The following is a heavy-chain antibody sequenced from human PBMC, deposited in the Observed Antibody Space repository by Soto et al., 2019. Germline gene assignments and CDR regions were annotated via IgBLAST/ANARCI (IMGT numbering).Heavy chain of an antibody. Sequence: ASVKVSCKASGYTFTGHYIHWVRQAPEQGPEWMGEIGPETGATRDAQKFQGRVTMTRDMSITTVYMELNNLSPDDTAVYYCGRCRSAQMVVFYWGQRNPVTLCS. CDR2: IGPETGAT. CDR1: GYTFTGHY. V-gene: IGHV1-2*02. D-gene: IGHD2-8*01. CDR3: GRCRSAQMVVFY. J-gene: IGHJ4*02.